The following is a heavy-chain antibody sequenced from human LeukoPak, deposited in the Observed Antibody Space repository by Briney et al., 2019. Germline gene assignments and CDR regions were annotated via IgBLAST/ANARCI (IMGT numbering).Heavy chain of an antibody. CDR1: GGSFSGYY. CDR3: ARGRDIVAVPPYYMDV. V-gene: IGHV4-34*01. Sequence: SETLSLTCAVYGGSFSGYYWSWIRQPPGKGLEWIGEISHSGSTNYNPSLKSRVTISVDTSKNQFSLKLSSVTAADTAVYYCARGRDIVAVPPYYMDVWGKGTTVTVSS. J-gene: IGHJ6*03. CDR2: ISHSGST. D-gene: IGHD2-2*01.